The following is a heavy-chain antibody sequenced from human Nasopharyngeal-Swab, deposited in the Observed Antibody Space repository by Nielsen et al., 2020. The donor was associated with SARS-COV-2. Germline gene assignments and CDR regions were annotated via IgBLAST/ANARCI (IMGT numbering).Heavy chain of an antibody. CDR3: VKDPVSSGYYYYYYYMDV. CDR1: GFTFSSYA. V-gene: IGHV3-64D*06. CDR2: ISSNGGST. J-gene: IGHJ6*03. D-gene: IGHD6-19*01. Sequence: SCSASGFTFSSYAMHWVRQAPGKGLEYVSAISSNGGSTYYADSVKGRFTISRDNSKNTLYLQMSSLRAEDTAVYYCVKDPVSSGYYYYYYYMDVWGKGTTVTVSS.